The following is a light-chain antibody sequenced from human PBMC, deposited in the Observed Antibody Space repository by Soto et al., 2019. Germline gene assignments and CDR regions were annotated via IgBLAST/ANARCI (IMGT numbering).Light chain of an antibody. J-gene: IGKJ2*01. CDR2: DAS. V-gene: IGKV3-20*01. CDR3: QQYGTLRYT. CDR1: ESVDSNY. Sequence: EIVLTQSPGNLSLSPGERATLSCRASESVDSNYLAWYQQMPGQAPRLLIFDASTRATGIPDRFSGSGSGTDFTLTISRLEPEDFAVYYCQQYGTLRYTFGQGTKLEIK.